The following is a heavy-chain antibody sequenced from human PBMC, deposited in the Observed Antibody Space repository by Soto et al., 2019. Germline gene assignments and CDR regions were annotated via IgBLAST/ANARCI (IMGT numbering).Heavy chain of an antibody. Sequence: SETLSLTCTVSGGSISSYYWIRIRQPPGKGLEWIGYIYYSGSTNYNPSLKSRVTISVDTSKNQFSLKLSSVTAADTAVYYCARRYGSSFDYWGQGTLVTVSS. CDR1: GGSISSYY. CDR2: IYYSGST. J-gene: IGHJ4*02. V-gene: IGHV4-59*08. CDR3: ARRYGSSFDY. D-gene: IGHD6-13*01.